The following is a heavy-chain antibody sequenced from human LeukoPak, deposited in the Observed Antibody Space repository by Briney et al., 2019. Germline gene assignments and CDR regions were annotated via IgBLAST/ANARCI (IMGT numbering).Heavy chain of an antibody. CDR1: GFAFGHYT. D-gene: IGHD2-15*01. J-gene: IGHJ4*02. Sequence: PGGSLRLSCAASGFAFGHYTMHWVRQAPGKGLEWVSLISWDGGNTYYADSVKGRFTISRDNNKNSLYLQMNSLRAEDTAVYYCARILNFPDGDYWGQGTLVTVSS. CDR3: ARILNFPDGDY. V-gene: IGHV3-43*01. CDR2: ISWDGGNT.